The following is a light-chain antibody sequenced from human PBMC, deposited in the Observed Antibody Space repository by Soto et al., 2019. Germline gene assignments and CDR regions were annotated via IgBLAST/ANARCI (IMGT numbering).Light chain of an antibody. J-gene: IGLJ1*01. CDR2: EVS. V-gene: IGLV2-14*01. CDR3: SSYTSSSTSYV. CDR1: SSDGGGYNY. Sequence: QSVLTQPASVSGSSGQSNTISRTGTSSDGGGYNYVSWYQQHPGKAPKLMIYEVSNRPSGVSKRFSGSKSGNTASLTISGLQAEDEADYYCSSYTSSSTSYVFGTGTKVTVL.